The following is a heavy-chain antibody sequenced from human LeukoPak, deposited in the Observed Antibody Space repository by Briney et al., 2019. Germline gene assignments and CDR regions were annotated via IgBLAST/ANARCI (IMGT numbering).Heavy chain of an antibody. D-gene: IGHD6-13*01. CDR3: ARAGSSSWYRVDWFDP. CDR2: INPNSGGT. Sequence: ASVKVSCKAPGYTFTSYYMHWVRQAPGQGLEWMGWINPNSGGTNYAQKFQGRVTMTRDTSISTAYMELSRLRSDDTAVYYCARAGSSSWYRVDWFDPWGQGTLVTVSS. J-gene: IGHJ5*02. V-gene: IGHV1-2*02. CDR1: GYTFTSYY.